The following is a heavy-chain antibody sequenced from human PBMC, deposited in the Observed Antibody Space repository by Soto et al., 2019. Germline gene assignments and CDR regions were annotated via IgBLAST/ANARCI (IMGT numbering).Heavy chain of an antibody. J-gene: IGHJ6*02. V-gene: IGHV3-30-3*01. Sequence: GSLRLSCAASGFTFSSYAMHWVRQAPGKGLEWVAVISYDGSNKYYADSVKGRFTISRDNSKNTLYLQMNSLRAEDTAVYYCARDRGVYSGYDFYYYGMDVWGQGTTVTVSS. CDR1: GFTFSSYA. CDR3: ARDRGVYSGYDFYYYGMDV. CDR2: ISYDGSNK. D-gene: IGHD5-12*01.